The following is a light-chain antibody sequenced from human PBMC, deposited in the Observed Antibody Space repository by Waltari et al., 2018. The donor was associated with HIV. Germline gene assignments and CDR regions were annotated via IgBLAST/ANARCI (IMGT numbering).Light chain of an antibody. V-gene: IGLV2-14*01. CDR3: SSYISTTTL. J-gene: IGLJ1*01. CDR2: EVS. CDR1: SSDIGHYKY. Sequence: QSAPTQPASVSGSPGQSITISCTGTSSDIGHYKYVSWYQQSPGKAPKLMIYEVSNRRSGGSNRFSGSKSGNTASLTISGLQAEDEADYYCSSYISTTTLFGTGTKVTVL.